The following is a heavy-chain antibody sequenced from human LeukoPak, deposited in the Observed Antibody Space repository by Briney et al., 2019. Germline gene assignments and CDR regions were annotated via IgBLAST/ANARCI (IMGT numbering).Heavy chain of an antibody. CDR2: ISFDGSKR. CDR3: AKSMGAVGDF. CDR1: GFTFSSSG. D-gene: IGHD2-8*01. V-gene: IGHV3-30*18. J-gene: IGHJ4*02. Sequence: AGGTLRLSCAASGFTFSSSGMHWVRQAPGKGLEWVAMISFDGSKRYYGDSVKGRFTISRDNSESTLYLQMNSLRAEDTAVYFCAKSMGAVGDFWGQGTLVTVSA.